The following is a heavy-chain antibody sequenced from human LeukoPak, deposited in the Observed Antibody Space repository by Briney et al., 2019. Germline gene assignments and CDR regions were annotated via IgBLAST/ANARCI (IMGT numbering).Heavy chain of an antibody. J-gene: IGHJ4*02. D-gene: IGHD5-12*01. CDR1: GGSFSGYY. CDR2: INHSGST. V-gene: IGHV4-34*01. Sequence: PSETLSLTCAVYGGSFSGYYWSWIRQPPGKGLEWIGEINHSGSTNYNPSLKSRVTISVDTSKNQFSLKLSSVTAADTAVYYCARAASGFYYFDYWGQETLVTVSS. CDR3: ARAASGFYYFDY.